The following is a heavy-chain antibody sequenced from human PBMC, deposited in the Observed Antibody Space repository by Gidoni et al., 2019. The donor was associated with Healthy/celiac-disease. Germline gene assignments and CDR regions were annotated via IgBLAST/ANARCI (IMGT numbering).Heavy chain of an antibody. Sequence: EVQLLESGGGLVQPGGSLRLPCAASGFTFSSYAMSWVLQAPGKGLEWVSAISGSGGSTYYADSVKGRFTISRDNSKNTLYLQMNSLRAEDTAVYYCAKDFCGGDCYSVFDYWGQGTLVTVSS. CDR2: ISGSGGST. CDR3: AKDFCGGDCYSVFDY. D-gene: IGHD2-21*02. J-gene: IGHJ4*02. V-gene: IGHV3-23*01. CDR1: GFTFSSYA.